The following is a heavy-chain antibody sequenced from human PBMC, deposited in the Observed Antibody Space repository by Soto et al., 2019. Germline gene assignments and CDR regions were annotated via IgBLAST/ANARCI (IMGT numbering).Heavy chain of an antibody. Sequence: EVQLVESGGGLVQPGGSLRLSCAASGFSFSSYWMHWVRQAPGKGLVWVSRINSDGSSTIYAESVKGRFTMSRDNAKNTLDLQMISLRAEDTAVYYCAGDRRRGRDDFDYWGQGTLVTVSS. CDR3: AGDRRRGRDDFDY. CDR1: GFSFSSYW. J-gene: IGHJ4*02. CDR2: INSDGSST. V-gene: IGHV3-74*01.